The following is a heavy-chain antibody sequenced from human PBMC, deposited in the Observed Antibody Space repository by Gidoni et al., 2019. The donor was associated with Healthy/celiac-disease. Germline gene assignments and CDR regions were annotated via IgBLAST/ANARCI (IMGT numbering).Heavy chain of an antibody. CDR2: ISYGGSNK. J-gene: IGHJ4*02. CDR1: GFPFSSYG. D-gene: IGHD3-10*01. CDR3: AKGSYGSGSMFDY. Sequence: QVQLVESGGGVVQPGRSLRLSCAASGFPFSSYGMHWVRQAPGKGLEWVAVISYGGSNKYYADSVKGRFTISRDNSKNTLYLQMNSLRAEDTAVYYCAKGSYGSGSMFDYWGQGTLVTVSS. V-gene: IGHV3-30*18.